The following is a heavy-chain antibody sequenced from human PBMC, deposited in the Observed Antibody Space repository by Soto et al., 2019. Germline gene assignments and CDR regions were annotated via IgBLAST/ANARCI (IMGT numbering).Heavy chain of an antibody. CDR2: ISSTATYI. Sequence: GGSLRLSCAASGFMFSSYSMNWVRQAPGKGLEWVSSISSTATYIYYADSLKGRFTISRDNARNSLYLQMNSLRAEDTAVYYCARDRQLDYWGQGTQVTVSS. CDR1: GFMFSSYS. V-gene: IGHV3-21*01. D-gene: IGHD6-13*01. CDR3: ARDRQLDY. J-gene: IGHJ4*02.